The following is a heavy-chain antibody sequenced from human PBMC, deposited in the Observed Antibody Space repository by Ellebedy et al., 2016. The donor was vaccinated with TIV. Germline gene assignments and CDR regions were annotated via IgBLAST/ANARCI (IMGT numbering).Heavy chain of an antibody. Sequence: GESLKISCAASGLPFSSYAMSWVRQAPGKGLEWVSTISGSGGTTYDAESVKGRFTISRDNSKNTLYLQMSSLRAEDTAIYYCAKLGLRLGGDYWGQGTLVTVSS. J-gene: IGHJ4*02. D-gene: IGHD3-16*01. CDR1: GLPFSSYA. CDR2: ISGSGGTT. CDR3: AKLGLRLGGDY. V-gene: IGHV3-23*01.